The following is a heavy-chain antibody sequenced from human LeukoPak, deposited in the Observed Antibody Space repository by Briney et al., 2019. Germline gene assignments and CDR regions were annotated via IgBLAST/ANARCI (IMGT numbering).Heavy chain of an antibody. V-gene: IGHV1-2*06. D-gene: IGHD6-13*01. CDR3: ARVGYSSSWYWFDP. J-gene: IGHJ5*02. Sequence: ASVKVSCKASGYTFTGYYMHWVRQAPGQGLEWMGRINPNSGGTNYAQKFQGRVTMTGDTSISTAYMELSRLRSDDTAVYYCARVGYSSSWYWFDPWGQGTLVTVSS. CDR2: INPNSGGT. CDR1: GYTFTGYY.